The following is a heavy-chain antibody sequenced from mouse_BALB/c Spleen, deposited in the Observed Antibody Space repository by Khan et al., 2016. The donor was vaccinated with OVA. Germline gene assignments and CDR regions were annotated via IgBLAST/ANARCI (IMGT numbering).Heavy chain of an antibody. CDR3: ARNSYMYDFTY. V-gene: IGHV2-2*01. CDR2: IWSGGGT. Sequence: VQLKQSGPGLVQPSQSLSITCTVSGFSLTTYGVHWVRQSPGKGLEWLGLIWSGGGTDYNAAFISRLTISKDNSKSQVFFKMNSLQADDTAMYYCARNSYMYDFTYWGQGTLFTVSA. CDR1: GFSLTTYG. J-gene: IGHJ3*01. D-gene: IGHD2-14*01.